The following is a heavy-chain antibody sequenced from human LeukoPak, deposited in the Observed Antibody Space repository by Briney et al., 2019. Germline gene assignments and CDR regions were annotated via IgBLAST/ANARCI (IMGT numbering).Heavy chain of an antibody. CDR1: GFTFGDYL. V-gene: IGHV3-49*03. CDR2: VSGGTT. J-gene: IGHJ4*02. Sequence: GGSLRLSCTASGFTFGDYLMSWFRQAPGKGLEWIGFVSGGTTEYAASVKGRFTISRDDSTSIAYLQMNSLTTEDTAVYYCSRGSGWLSVYWGQGTLVTVSS. CDR3: SRGSGWLSVY. D-gene: IGHD6-19*01.